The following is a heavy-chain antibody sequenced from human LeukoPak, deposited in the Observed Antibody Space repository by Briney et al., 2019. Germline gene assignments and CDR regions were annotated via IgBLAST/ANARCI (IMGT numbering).Heavy chain of an antibody. D-gene: IGHD2-2*01. CDR3: ARVLGSTSYHMDV. V-gene: IGHV3-7*01. J-gene: IGHJ6*03. CDR2: IKQDGSEK. CDR1: GFTFSSYW. Sequence: GGSLRLSCAASGFTFSSYWMSWVRQAPGKGLEWVANIKQDGSEKYYVDSVKGRFTISRDNAKNSLYLQMNSLRAEDTAVYYCARVLGSTSYHMDVWGKETTVTVSS.